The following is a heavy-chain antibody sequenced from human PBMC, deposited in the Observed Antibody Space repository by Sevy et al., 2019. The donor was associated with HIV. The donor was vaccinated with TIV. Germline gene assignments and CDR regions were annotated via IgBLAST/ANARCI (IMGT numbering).Heavy chain of an antibody. Sequence: GGSLRLSCAASGFTVSSNYMSWVRQAPGKGLEWVSVIYSGGSTYYADPVKGRFTISRDNSKNTLYLQMNSLRAEDTAVYYCARGHYYDSSGYYNDYWGQGTLVTVSS. D-gene: IGHD3-22*01. CDR1: GFTVSSNY. CDR2: IYSGGST. V-gene: IGHV3-53*01. J-gene: IGHJ4*02. CDR3: ARGHYYDSSGYYNDY.